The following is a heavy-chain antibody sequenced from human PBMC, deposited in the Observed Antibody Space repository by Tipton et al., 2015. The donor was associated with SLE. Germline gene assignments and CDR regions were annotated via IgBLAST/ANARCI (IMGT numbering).Heavy chain of an antibody. D-gene: IGHD6-6*01. CDR2: VNIGGDRT. CDR1: GFTFSNYP. V-gene: IGHV3-23*01. Sequence: SLRLSCAASGFTFSNYPLNWVRQAPGKGLEWVSTVNIGGDRTYSADSVKGRFTISRDNSKNTLYLQMNSLRPEDTAVYYCVRWGADRAPDYWGQGALVTVSS. CDR3: VRWGADRAPDY. J-gene: IGHJ4*02.